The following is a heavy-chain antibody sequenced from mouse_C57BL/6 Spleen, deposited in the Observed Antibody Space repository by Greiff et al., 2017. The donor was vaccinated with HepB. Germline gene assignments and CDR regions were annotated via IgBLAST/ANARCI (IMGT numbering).Heavy chain of an antibody. CDR3: AREGIYYDYDYWYFDV. J-gene: IGHJ1*03. V-gene: IGHV1-53*01. D-gene: IGHD2-4*01. CDR1: GYTFTSYW. CDR2: INPSNGGT. Sequence: QVQLQQPGTELVKPGASVKLSCKASGYTFTSYWMHWVKQRPGQGLEWIGKINPSNGGTNYNEKFKSKATLTVDKSSSTAYMQLSSLTSDDSAVYYGAREGIYYDYDYWYFDVWGTGTTVTVSS.